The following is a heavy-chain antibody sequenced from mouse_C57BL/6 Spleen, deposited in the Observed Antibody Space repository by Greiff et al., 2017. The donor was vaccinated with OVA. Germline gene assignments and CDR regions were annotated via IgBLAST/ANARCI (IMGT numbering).Heavy chain of an antibody. D-gene: IGHD1-1*01. CDR2: IDPSDSET. CDR3: ARGRNYHWYFDV. Sequence: QVQLQQPGAELVRPGSSVKLSCKASGYTFTSYWMHWVKQRPIQGLEWIGNIDPSDSETHYNQKFKDKATLTVDKSSSTAYMQLSSLTSEDSAVYYCARGRNYHWYFDVRGTGTTVTVSS. CDR1: GYTFTSYW. V-gene: IGHV1-52*01. J-gene: IGHJ1*03.